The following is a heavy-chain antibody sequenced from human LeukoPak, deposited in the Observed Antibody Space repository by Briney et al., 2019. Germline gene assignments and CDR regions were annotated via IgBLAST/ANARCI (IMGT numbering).Heavy chain of an antibody. D-gene: IGHD5/OR15-5a*01. V-gene: IGHV3-21*01. CDR1: GFTFSSYS. Sequence: GGSLRLSCAASGFTFSSYSMNWVRQAPGKGLEWVSSISSSSSYIYYADSVKGRFTISRDNSKNTLYLQMNSLRAEDTAVYYCARDQSRRLRRHSAMDYWGQGTLVTVSS. CDR3: ARDQSRRLRRHSAMDY. J-gene: IGHJ4*02. CDR2: ISSSSSYI.